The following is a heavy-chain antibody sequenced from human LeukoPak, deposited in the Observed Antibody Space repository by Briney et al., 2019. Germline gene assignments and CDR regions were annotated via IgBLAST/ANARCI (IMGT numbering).Heavy chain of an antibody. CDR1: GFTFSSYA. D-gene: IGHD3-3*01. CDR2: IKQDGSQK. J-gene: IGHJ4*02. Sequence: PGGSLRLSCAASGFTFSSYAMSWFRQAPGKGLEWVANIKQDGSQKYYVDSVKGRFTISRDNAKKSLYLQMNSLRVEDTAVYYCARTTTIYDFCEDYWGQGTLVTVSS. V-gene: IGHV3-7*01. CDR3: ARTTTIYDFCEDY.